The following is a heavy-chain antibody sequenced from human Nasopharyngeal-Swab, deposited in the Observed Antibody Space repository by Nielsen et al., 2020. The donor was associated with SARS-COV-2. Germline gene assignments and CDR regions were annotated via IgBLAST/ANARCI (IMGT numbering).Heavy chain of an antibody. CDR1: GGSFSGYY. CDR2: IYYSGST. CDR3: ASSIRYSGYDLGFDY. Sequence: SETLSLTCAVYGGSFSGYYWGWIRQPPGKGLEWIGSIYYSGSTYYNPSLKSRVTISVDTSKNQFSLKLSSVTAADTAVYYCASSIRYSGYDLGFDYWGQGTLVTVSS. V-gene: IGHV4-34*01. D-gene: IGHD5-12*01. J-gene: IGHJ4*02.